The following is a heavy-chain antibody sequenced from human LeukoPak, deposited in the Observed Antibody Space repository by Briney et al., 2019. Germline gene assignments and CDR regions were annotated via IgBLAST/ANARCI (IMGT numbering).Heavy chain of an antibody. D-gene: IGHD3-22*01. V-gene: IGHV3-30*02. J-gene: IGHJ3*02. CDR1: GFTFSSYG. Sequence: GGSLRLSCAASGFTFSSYGMHWVRQAPGKGLEWVAFIRYDGSNKYYADSVKGRFTISRDNSKNTLYLQMNSLRAEDTAVYYCAKGPRTYYYDSSGYLNAFDIWGQGTMVTVSS. CDR2: IRYDGSNK. CDR3: AKGPRTYYYDSSGYLNAFDI.